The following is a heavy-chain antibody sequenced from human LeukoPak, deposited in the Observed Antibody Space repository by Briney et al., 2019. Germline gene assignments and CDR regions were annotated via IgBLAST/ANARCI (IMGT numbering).Heavy chain of an antibody. CDR3: AREYSSSSPFDY. D-gene: IGHD6-6*01. V-gene: IGHV1-2*02. J-gene: IGHJ4*02. CDR1: GYTFTGYY. Sequence: RASVTVSCKASGYTFTGYYMHWVRQAPGQGLEWMGWINPNSGGTNYAQKFQGRVTMTRDTSISTAYMELSRLRSDDTAVYYCAREYSSSSPFDYWGQGTLVTVSS. CDR2: INPNSGGT.